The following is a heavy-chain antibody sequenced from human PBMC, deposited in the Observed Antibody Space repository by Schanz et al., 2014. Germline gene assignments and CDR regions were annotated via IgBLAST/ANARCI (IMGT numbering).Heavy chain of an antibody. J-gene: IGHJ4*02. CDR3: ARDENYYSARHYYRTGCYFDY. D-gene: IGHD3-22*01. Sequence: QVQMVESGGGVVQPGRSLRLSCAASGFAFSVYGMHWVRQAPGKGLEWVSTIYASGATYYADSVKRRFTISRDISKNTLHLQVTSLRDEDTVRSYCARDENYYSARHYYRTGCYFDYWGQGTLVTVSS. CDR2: IYASGAT. V-gene: IGHV3-NL1*01. CDR1: GFAFSVYG.